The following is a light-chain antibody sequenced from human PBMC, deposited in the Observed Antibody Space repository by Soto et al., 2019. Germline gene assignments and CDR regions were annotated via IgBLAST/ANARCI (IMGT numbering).Light chain of an antibody. Sequence: QSVLTQPPSASGTPGQRVTISCSGGRSNIGSNYVYWYQQLPGTAPKLLIYRNNQRPSGVPDRFSGSKSGTSASLAISGLRSEDEADYYCCSYIGHYIYVFGTGTKLTVL. CDR3: CSYIGHYIYV. J-gene: IGLJ1*01. CDR1: RSNIGSNY. CDR2: RNN. V-gene: IGLV1-47*01.